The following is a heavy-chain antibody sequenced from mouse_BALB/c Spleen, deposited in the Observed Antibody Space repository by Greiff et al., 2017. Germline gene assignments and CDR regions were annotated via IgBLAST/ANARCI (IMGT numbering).Heavy chain of an antibody. CDR1: GFTFSSYG. D-gene: IGHD2-4*01. Sequence: VMLVESGGDLVKPGGSLKLSCAASGFTFSSYGMSWVRQTPDKRLEWVATISSGGSYTYYPDSVKGRFTISRDNAKNTLYLQMSSLKSEDTAMYYCARRDDSPWFAYWGQGTLVTVSA. J-gene: IGHJ3*01. CDR3: ARRDDSPWFAY. CDR2: ISSGGSYT. V-gene: IGHV5-6*02.